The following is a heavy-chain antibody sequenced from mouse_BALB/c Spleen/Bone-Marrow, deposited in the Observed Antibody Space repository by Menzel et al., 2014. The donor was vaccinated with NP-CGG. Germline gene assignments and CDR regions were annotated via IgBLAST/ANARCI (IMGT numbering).Heavy chain of an antibody. V-gene: IGHV1S56*01. J-gene: IGHJ3*01. CDR1: GYTFTSYD. CDR2: IFPGDGST. Sequence: QVQLQQPGAELVKPGASVKLSCKASGYTFTSYDINWVRQRPEQGLEWIGWIFPGDGSTKYNEKFKGKATLTTDKSSSTAYRQLSRLTSEDSAVYFCARRVYYDYDGGAWFAYWGQGTLVTVSA. D-gene: IGHD2-4*01. CDR3: ARRVYYDYDGGAWFAY.